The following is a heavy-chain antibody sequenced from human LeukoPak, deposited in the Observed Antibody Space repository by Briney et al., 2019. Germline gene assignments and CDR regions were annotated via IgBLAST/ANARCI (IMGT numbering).Heavy chain of an antibody. V-gene: IGHV3-48*01. CDR1: GFTFSSYS. D-gene: IGHD6-13*01. CDR2: ISSSSSTI. J-gene: IGHJ4*02. Sequence: GGSLRLSCAASGFTFSSYSMNWVRQAPGKGLEGVSYISSSSSTIYYADSVKGRFTISRDNAKNSLYLQMNSLRAEDTAVYYCARVSLVSKGYFDYWGQGTLVTVSS. CDR3: ARVSLVSKGYFDY.